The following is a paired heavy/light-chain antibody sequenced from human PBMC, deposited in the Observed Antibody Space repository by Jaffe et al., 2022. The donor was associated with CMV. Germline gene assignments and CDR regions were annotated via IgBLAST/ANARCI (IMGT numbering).Heavy chain of an antibody. V-gene: IGHV4-4*02. CDR2: IYHIGSS. D-gene: IGHD4-4*01. CDR3: ARGERVDRWGYSNYGFPTTYMDV. Sequence: QVQLQESGPGLVKPSGTLSLTCAVSGGSISSTNWWSWVRQSPGKGLEWIGEIYHIGSSNYNPSLKSRVTISVDKSKNQFSLKLTSVTAADAAVYYCARGERVDRWGYSNYGFPTTYMDVWGTGTTVTVSS. CDR1: GGSISSTNW. J-gene: IGHJ6*03.
Light chain of an antibody. CDR1: QSISSSY. Sequence: EVVLTQSPGTLSLSPGERATLSCRASQSISSSYLAWYQQNPGQAPRLLIYGASSRATGIPDRFSGSGSGTDFTLTISRLEPADFAVYYCQQYGSSPRTFGQGTKVEVK. CDR2: GAS. J-gene: IGKJ1*01. CDR3: QQYGSSPRT. V-gene: IGKV3-20*01.